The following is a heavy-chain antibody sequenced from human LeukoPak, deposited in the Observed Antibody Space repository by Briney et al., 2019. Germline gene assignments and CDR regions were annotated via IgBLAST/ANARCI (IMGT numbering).Heavy chain of an antibody. CDR2: ISYDGSNK. J-gene: IGHJ4*02. CDR1: GSTFSSYA. V-gene: IGHV3-30-3*01. CDR3: ARAYYYDSSGREGADY. D-gene: IGHD3-22*01. Sequence: GRSLRLSCAASGSTFSSYAMHWVRQAPGKGLEWVAVISYDGSNKYYADSVKGRFTISRDNSKNTLYLQMNSLRAEDTAVYYCARAYYYDSSGREGADYWGQGTLVTVSS.